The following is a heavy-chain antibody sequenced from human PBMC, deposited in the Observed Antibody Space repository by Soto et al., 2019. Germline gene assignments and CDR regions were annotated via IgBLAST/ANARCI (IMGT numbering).Heavy chain of an antibody. D-gene: IGHD3-3*02. J-gene: IGHJ6*02. CDR3: AAILGMDV. Sequence: EVQLVESGGGLVQPGGSLRLSCAVSGVTFSNYWMSWVRQAPGKGLEWVANIQKDVSEKYYVYSVKGRFIISRDNGKKSLYLHMNDLRAEDTAVYYCAAILGMDVWGQGTTVTVSS. V-gene: IGHV3-7*05. CDR1: GVTFSNYW. CDR2: IQKDVSEK.